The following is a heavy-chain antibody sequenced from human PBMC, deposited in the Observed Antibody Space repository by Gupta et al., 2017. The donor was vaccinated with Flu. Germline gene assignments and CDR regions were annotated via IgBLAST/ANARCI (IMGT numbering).Heavy chain of an antibody. CDR2: VSSDSTYI. J-gene: IGHJ4*02. Sequence: EVQLVESGGGLVKPGGSLRLSCAASGFTFKRYSIDWVRRAPGKGLELVSSVSSDSTYIYYADSLKGRFTISRDNAKNSVYLQMNSLRAEDTAVYYCARVAVLPFLETWTAPLDYWGQGILVTVSS. V-gene: IGHV3-21*02. CDR1: GFTFKRYS. CDR3: ARVAVLPFLETWTAPLDY. D-gene: IGHD3-3*01.